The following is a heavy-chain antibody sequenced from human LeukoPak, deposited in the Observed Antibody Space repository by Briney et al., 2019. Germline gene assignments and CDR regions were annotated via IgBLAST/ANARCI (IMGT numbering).Heavy chain of an antibody. CDR2: SYYSGST. Sequence: PSETLSLTCTVSGGSLSSYYWSWIRQPPGKGREWIGYSYYSGSTNYNPSLKSRVTISVDTSKNQFSLKLSSVTAADTAVYYCARVPIGYCSGGSCFRWFDPWGQGTLVTVSS. V-gene: IGHV4-59*01. D-gene: IGHD2-15*01. CDR1: GGSLSSYY. J-gene: IGHJ5*02. CDR3: ARVPIGYCSGGSCFRWFDP.